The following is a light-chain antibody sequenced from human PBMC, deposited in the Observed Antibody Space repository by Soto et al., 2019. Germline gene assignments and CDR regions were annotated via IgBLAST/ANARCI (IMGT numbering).Light chain of an antibody. CDR2: EVS. CDR3: SSYAGSNNFKV. J-gene: IGLJ2*01. CDR1: SSDIDAYIY. V-gene: IGLV2-8*01. Sequence: QSALTQPPSASGSPGQSVTISCTGTSSDIDAYIYVSWYQQHPGKAPKLMIYEVSKRPSGVPDRFSGSKSGNTASLTVSGLQAEDEADYYCSSYAGSNNFKVFGGGTKVTVL.